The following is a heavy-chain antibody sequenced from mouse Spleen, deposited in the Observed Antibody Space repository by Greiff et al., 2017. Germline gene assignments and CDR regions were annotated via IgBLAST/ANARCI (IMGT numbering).Heavy chain of an antibody. D-gene: IGHD2-2*01. V-gene: IGHV3-2*02. CDR3: GGGYDYFDY. J-gene: IGHJ2*01. CDR2: ISYSGST. Sequence: EVHLVESGPGLVKPSQSLSLTCTVTGYSITGDYAWNWIRQFPGNKLEWMGYISYSGSTSYNPSLKSRISITRDTSKNQFFLQLNSVTTEDTATYYCGGGYDYFDYWGQGTTLTVSS. CDR1: GYSITGDYA.